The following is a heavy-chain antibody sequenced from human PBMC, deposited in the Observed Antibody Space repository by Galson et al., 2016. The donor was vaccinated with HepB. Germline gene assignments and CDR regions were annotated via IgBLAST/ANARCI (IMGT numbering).Heavy chain of an antibody. J-gene: IGHJ6*02. CDR1: GFAFRSFA. V-gene: IGHV3-30*04. D-gene: IGHD2-2*01. Sequence: SLRLSCAASGFAFRSFAMHWVRQAPGKGLEWVAVISYDGTNEYYVDSVRGRFTISRANSKKTVSLQMNSLRPEDTAVYYCARELIVVAPDTQHYGMDVWGQGTTVTVSS. CDR2: ISYDGTNE. CDR3: ARELIVVAPDTQHYGMDV.